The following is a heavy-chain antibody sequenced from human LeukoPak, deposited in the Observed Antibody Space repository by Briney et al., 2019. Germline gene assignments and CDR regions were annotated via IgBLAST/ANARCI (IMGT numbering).Heavy chain of an antibody. CDR2: ISGNGGNT. Sequence: GGSLRLSCAASGFTFSNYPMHWVRQAPGKGLEYVSGISGNGGNTYYANSVKGRFTISRDNSKHTLYLQMGSLRAEDMAVYYCARSKRWLEHYWYFDLWGRGTLVTVSS. V-gene: IGHV3-64*01. D-gene: IGHD5-24*01. CDR3: ARSKRWLEHYWYFDL. J-gene: IGHJ2*01. CDR1: GFTFSNYP.